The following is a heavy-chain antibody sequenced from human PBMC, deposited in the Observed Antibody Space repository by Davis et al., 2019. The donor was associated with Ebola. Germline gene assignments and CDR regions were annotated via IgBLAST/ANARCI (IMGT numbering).Heavy chain of an antibody. Sequence: SETLSLTCTVSGYSISGGYYWGWIRQPPGKGLEWIGSIYQSGITSYNPSLMSRVTMSVDISRNQFSRKLTSVTAADTAVYYCARGDFWSGYPPFDHWGQGALVTVSS. D-gene: IGHD3-3*01. CDR3: ARGDFWSGYPPFDH. CDR1: GYSISGGYY. CDR2: IYQSGIT. V-gene: IGHV4-38-2*02. J-gene: IGHJ4*02.